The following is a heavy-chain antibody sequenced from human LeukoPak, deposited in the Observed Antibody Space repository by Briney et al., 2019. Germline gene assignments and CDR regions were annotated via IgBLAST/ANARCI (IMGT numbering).Heavy chain of an antibody. V-gene: IGHV1-2*02. J-gene: IGHJ4*02. D-gene: IGHD1-1*01. CDR2: INPNSCGT. Sequence: GASVKVSRKASGYTFTGYYMHWVRQAPGQGLEWMGWINPNSCGTNYAQKFQGRVTMTRDTSISAAYMELSGLSSDDTAVYYCARAPIDGYYYFDYWGQGTLVTVSS. CDR3: ARAPIDGYYYFDY. CDR1: GYTFTGYY.